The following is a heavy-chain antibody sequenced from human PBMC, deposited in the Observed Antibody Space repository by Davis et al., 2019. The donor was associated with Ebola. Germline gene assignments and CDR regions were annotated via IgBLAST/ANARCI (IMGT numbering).Heavy chain of an antibody. V-gene: IGHV1-2*06. J-gene: IGHJ4*02. D-gene: IGHD6-13*01. CDR3: ARRGSSLFELDY. CDR2: INPNSGGT. CDR1: GYTFTGYY. Sequence: ASVKVSCKASGYTFTGYYMHWVRQAPGQRLEWMGRINPNSGGTNYAQKFQGRVTMTRDTSISTAYMELSRLRSDDTAVYYCARRGSSLFELDYWGQGTLVTVSS.